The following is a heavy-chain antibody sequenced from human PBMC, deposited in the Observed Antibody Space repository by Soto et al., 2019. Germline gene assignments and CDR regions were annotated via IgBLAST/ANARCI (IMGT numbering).Heavy chain of an antibody. D-gene: IGHD6-19*01. J-gene: IGHJ6*02. CDR2: ISGYNGNT. CDR1: GYTFSNYG. Sequence: ASVKVSCKTSGYTFSNYGIHWVRQAPGQGLEWMGWISGYNGNTNYAQTVQGRVTMTTDTSTGTVYMELRSLKSDDTAIYYCSRSMMVSGWLYPNFYHGLYVWG. V-gene: IGHV1-18*01. CDR3: SRSMMVSGWLYPNFYHGLYV.